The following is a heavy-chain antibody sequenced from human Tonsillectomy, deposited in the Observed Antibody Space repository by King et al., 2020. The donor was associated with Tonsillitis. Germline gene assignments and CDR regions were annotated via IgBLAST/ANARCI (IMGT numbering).Heavy chain of an antibody. J-gene: IGHJ4*02. Sequence: TLKESGPTLVKPPQTLTLTCTFSGFSLITSGVGVGWILQPPRKALEWRSVIYSNDYNPYSPSLKSRLSITKDTSKNQVVLTMTNMDPVDTATYYCAHTSSSGWEPFDYWGQGTLVTVSS. V-gene: IGHV2-5*01. CDR3: AHTSSSGWEPFDY. CDR1: GFSLITSGVG. D-gene: IGHD6-19*01. CDR2: IYSNDYN.